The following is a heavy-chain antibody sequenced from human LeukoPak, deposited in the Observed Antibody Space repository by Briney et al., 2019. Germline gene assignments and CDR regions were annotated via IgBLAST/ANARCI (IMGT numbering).Heavy chain of an antibody. V-gene: IGHV3-11*01. CDR3: ARDQSYYRV. D-gene: IGHD2-21*01. J-gene: IGHJ4*02. Sequence: PGGSLRLSCAASGFTFSDYYMTWIRQAPGKGLEWVSGISVSSSAIYYADSVKGRFTISRDNAKNSLFLQMNSPRAEDTAVYYCARDQSYYRVWGQGTLVTVSS. CDR1: GFTFSDYY. CDR2: ISVSSSAI.